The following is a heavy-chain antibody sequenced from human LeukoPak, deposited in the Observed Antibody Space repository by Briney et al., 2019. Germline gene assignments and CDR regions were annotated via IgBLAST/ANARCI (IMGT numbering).Heavy chain of an antibody. Sequence: GASVKVSCKASGYTFTSYAMHWVRQAPGQRLEWMGWINAGNGNTKYSQKFQGRVTITRDTSASTAYMELSSLRSEDTAVYYCARDYSSSWYRDAFDIWGQGTMVTVSS. CDR2: INAGNGNT. CDR1: GYTFTSYA. J-gene: IGHJ3*02. V-gene: IGHV1-3*01. D-gene: IGHD6-13*01. CDR3: ARDYSSSWYRDAFDI.